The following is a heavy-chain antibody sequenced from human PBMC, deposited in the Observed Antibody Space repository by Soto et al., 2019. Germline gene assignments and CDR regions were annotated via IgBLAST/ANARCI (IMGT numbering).Heavy chain of an antibody. J-gene: IGHJ5*02. CDR1: GGTFSSYT. CDR2: IIPILGIA. D-gene: IGHD2-2*01. CDR3: ARLPAALGWFDP. Sequence: QVQLVQSGAEVKKPGSSVKVSCKASGGTFSSYTISWVRQAPGQGLEWMGRIIPILGIANYAQKFQGRVTIIAYKSTSTAYMALSSLRSEDTAVYYCARLPAALGWFDPWGQGTLVTVSS. V-gene: IGHV1-69*02.